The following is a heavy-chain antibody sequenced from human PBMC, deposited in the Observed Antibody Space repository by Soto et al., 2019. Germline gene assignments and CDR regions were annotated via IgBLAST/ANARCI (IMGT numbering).Heavy chain of an antibody. J-gene: IGHJ4*02. V-gene: IGHV3-23*01. CDR1: GFTFSSYA. Sequence: GGSLRLSCSASGFTFSSYAMSWVRQAPGKWLEWVSGISGSGDSTYYADSVEGRFTISKDNSKNTLYLQMNSLRAEDTAVYYCAKGGSGWYLSYFDYWGRGTLVTVSS. CDR3: AKGGSGWYLSYFDY. D-gene: IGHD6-19*01. CDR2: ISGSGDST.